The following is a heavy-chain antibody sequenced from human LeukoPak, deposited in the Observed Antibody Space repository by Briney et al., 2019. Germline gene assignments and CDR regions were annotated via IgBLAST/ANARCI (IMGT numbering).Heavy chain of an antibody. CDR2: ITASGTAM. J-gene: IGHJ4*02. Sequence: GGSLRLSCAASGFTFSSYSMNWVRQAPGKGLEWVSHITASGTAMFYADSVKGRFTISRDNAKNSLYLQMNSLRDEDTAVYASNGSYRFDYWGQGTLVTVSS. V-gene: IGHV3-48*02. CDR1: GFTFSSYS. CDR3: NGSYRFDY. D-gene: IGHD1-26*01.